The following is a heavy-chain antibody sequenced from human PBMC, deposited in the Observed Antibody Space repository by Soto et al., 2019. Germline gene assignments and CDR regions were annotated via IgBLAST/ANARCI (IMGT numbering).Heavy chain of an antibody. Sequence: EVQLLESGGGLVQPGGSLRLSCAASGFSFSSYAMSWVRQAPGKGLEWVSGISGSGGSTYYADSVKGRFTISRDKSKNTLYLQITSLRAEDTAVYYCAKEAVAGPYYYYYGMDVWGQGTTVTVSS. CDR3: AKEAVAGPYYYYYGMDV. V-gene: IGHV3-23*01. CDR1: GFSFSSYA. CDR2: ISGSGGST. D-gene: IGHD6-19*01. J-gene: IGHJ6*02.